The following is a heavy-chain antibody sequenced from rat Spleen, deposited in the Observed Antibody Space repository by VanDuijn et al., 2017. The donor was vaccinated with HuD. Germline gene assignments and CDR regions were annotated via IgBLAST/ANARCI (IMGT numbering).Heavy chain of an antibody. Sequence: EVQLVESGGGLVQPGRSLKLSCAASGFTFSSFAMAWVRQAPKKGLEWVATITSGGSNTYYPDSVKGRFTISRDNAKSTLYLQMDSLRSEDTATYYCAKRQEFGVAFDYWGQGVMVTVSS. CDR3: AKRQEFGVAFDY. J-gene: IGHJ2*01. V-gene: IGHV5-25*01. CDR2: ITSGGSNT. D-gene: IGHD4-3*01. CDR1: GFTFSSFA.